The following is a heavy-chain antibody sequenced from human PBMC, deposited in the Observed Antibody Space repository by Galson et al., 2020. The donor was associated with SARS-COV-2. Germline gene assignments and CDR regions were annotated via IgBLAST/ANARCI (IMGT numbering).Heavy chain of an antibody. CDR1: GGSISSGGYY. CDR3: ARGVWGGDTMIVLSIWVDY. J-gene: IGHJ4*02. D-gene: IGHD3-22*01. Sequence: SETLSLTCTVSGGSISSGGYYWSWIRQHPGKGLEWIGYIYYSGSTYYNPSLKSRVTISVDTSKNQFSLKLSSVTAADTAVYYCARGVWGGDTMIVLSIWVDYWGQGTLVTVSS. CDR2: IYYSGST. V-gene: IGHV4-31*03.